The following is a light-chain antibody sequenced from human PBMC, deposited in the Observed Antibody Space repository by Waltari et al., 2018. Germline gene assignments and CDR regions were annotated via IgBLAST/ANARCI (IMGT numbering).Light chain of an antibody. Sequence: DIVLTQSPATLSLSPGEKATLSCRASQSVGSNVAWYQKNAGQAPRLLIYDASNRATGIPARFSGSGSGTDFTLTISGLEPEDFAVYYCQQRNNWPPGFTFGPGTKVDIK. CDR1: QSVGSN. CDR3: QQRNNWPPGFT. CDR2: DAS. J-gene: IGKJ3*01. V-gene: IGKV3-11*01.